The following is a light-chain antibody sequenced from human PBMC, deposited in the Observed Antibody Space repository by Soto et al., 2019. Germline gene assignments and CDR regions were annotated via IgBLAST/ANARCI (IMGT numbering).Light chain of an antibody. Sequence: IQMTQSPSSLSASVGDRVTITCRASQSVSSWLAWYQQKPGKAPTLLIYDVSKLESAVPSRFSGSGSGTDFTLTISSLEPEDFAIYYCQQRYNWPPLTFGQGTRLEIK. CDR1: QSVSSW. CDR2: DVS. J-gene: IGKJ5*01. CDR3: QQRYNWPPLT. V-gene: IGKV1-5*01.